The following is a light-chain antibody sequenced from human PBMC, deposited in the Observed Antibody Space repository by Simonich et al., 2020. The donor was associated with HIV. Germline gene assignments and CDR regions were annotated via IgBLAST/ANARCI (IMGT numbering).Light chain of an antibody. J-gene: IGKJ3*01. V-gene: IGKV3-15*01. CDR1: QNVSSN. Sequence: EIVMTQSPATLSVSPGEKATLSCRASQNVSSNLAWYQQNPGQAPRLLIDGATTRATGIPARFSGSGSGTEVTLTISSMQSEDFAVYYCQQSNNWPLTFGPGTKVDIK. CDR3: QQSNNWPLT. CDR2: GAT.